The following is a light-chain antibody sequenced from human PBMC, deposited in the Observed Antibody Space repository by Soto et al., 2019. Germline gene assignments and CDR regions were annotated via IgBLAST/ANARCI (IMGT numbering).Light chain of an antibody. J-gene: IGLJ1*01. CDR1: SSDIGAGYD. CDR2: DNI. Sequence: QSVLTQPPSVSGAPGQRVTISCTGSSSDIGAGYDVHWYQQVPGTAPRLLIYDNINRPSGVPDRFSGSKSGTSASLAITGLQAEDEADYYCQSYDSSLTGSKVFGTGTKLTVL. CDR3: QSYDSSLTGSKV. V-gene: IGLV1-40*01.